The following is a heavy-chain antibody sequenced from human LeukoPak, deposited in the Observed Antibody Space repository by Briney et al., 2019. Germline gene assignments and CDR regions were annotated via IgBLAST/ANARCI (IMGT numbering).Heavy chain of an antibody. J-gene: IGHJ3*02. CDR2: IIPIFGTA. CDR3: ARALPPTINRGSSWYEGNAFDI. Sequence: SVKVSCKASGYTFTSYDINWVRQAPGQGLEWMGGIIPIFGTANYAQKFQGRVTITADESTSTAYMELSSLRSEDTAVYYCARALPPTINRGSSWYEGNAFDIWGQGTMVTVSS. D-gene: IGHD6-13*01. CDR1: GYTFTSYD. V-gene: IGHV1-69*13.